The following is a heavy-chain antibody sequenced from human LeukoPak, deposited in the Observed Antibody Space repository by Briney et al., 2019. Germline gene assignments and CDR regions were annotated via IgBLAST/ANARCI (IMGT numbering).Heavy chain of an antibody. CDR2: IYRSGST. J-gene: IGHJ5*02. D-gene: IGHD2-15*01. CDR3: ARAQGYCSGGSCYRSGYNWFDP. CDR1: GYSISSGYY. V-gene: IGHV4-38-2*01. Sequence: SETLSLTCAVSGYSISSGYYWGWIRQPPGKGLEWIGSIYRSGSTYYDPSLKSRVTISVDTSKNQFSLKLSSVTAADTAVYYCARAQGYCSGGSCYRSGYNWFDPWGQGTLVTVSS.